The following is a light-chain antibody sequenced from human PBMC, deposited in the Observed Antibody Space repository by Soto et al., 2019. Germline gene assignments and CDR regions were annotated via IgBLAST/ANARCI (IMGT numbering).Light chain of an antibody. CDR1: SGHSTYA. Sequence: QSVLTQSPSASASLGASVKLTCTLSSGHSTYAIAWHQQQPEKGPRYLMKINSDGSHNNGDGIPDRFSGSSSGAERYLTISSLQSEDEADYYCQTWGTGIWVFGGGTKLTVL. CDR2: INSDGSH. V-gene: IGLV4-69*01. J-gene: IGLJ2*01. CDR3: QTWGTGIWV.